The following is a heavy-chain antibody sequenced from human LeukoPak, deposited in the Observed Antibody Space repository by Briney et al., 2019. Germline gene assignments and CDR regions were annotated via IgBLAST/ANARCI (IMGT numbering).Heavy chain of an antibody. J-gene: IGHJ1*01. CDR3: AKDPSSWYSEYFQH. CDR1: GFTFSSYA. Sequence: GGSLRLSCAASGFTFSSYAMSWVRQAPGKGLEWVSAIGGSGGSTYYADSVKGRFTISRDNSKNTLYLQMNSLRAEDTAVYYCAKDPSSWYSEYFQHWGQGTLVTVSS. D-gene: IGHD6-13*01. V-gene: IGHV3-23*01. CDR2: IGGSGGST.